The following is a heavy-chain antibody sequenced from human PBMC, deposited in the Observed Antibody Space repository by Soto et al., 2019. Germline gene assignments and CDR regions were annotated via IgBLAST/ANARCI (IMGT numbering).Heavy chain of an antibody. CDR3: TTTRPGTNVFDN. D-gene: IGHD1-1*01. V-gene: IGHV3-15*01. Sequence: PGGSLRLSCAASGISFSNAWMNWVRQAPGKGLEYIGRIRSKTDGGTTEYAAPVEGRFTVSRDDSKNTLYLQMSGLKTEDTAVYYCTTTRPGTNVFDNWGQGTRVTVSS. CDR1: GISFSNAW. CDR2: IRSKTDGGTT. J-gene: IGHJ3*02.